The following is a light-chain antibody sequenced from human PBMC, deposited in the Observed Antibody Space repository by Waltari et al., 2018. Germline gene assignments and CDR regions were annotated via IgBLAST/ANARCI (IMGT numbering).Light chain of an antibody. CDR3: MQTTQTPWT. CDR2: LGS. Sequence: DIVLTQSPLSLPVTPGEPASISCRSSRSLLHSNGFNYLDWFVQKPGQSPQLLIYLGSNRASGVPDRVTGSGSGTDFTLQISRVEAEDVGVYFCMQTTQTPWTFGQGTKVEI. CDR1: RSLLHSNGFNY. J-gene: IGKJ1*01. V-gene: IGKV2-28*01.